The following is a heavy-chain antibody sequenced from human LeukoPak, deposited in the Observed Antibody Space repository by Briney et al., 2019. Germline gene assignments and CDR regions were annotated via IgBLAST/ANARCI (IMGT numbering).Heavy chain of an antibody. J-gene: IGHJ4*02. CDR1: GFTFSTSA. V-gene: IGHV3-23*01. Sequence: PGGSLRLSCVVSGFTFSTSAMSWVRQAPGKGLEWVSGISESGGSTYYAGSVKGRFTSSRDNSKNTPYLQMNNLRAEDTAAYYCAKGSFWGQGTLVTVSS. CDR3: AKGSF. D-gene: IGHD3-10*01. CDR2: ISESGGST.